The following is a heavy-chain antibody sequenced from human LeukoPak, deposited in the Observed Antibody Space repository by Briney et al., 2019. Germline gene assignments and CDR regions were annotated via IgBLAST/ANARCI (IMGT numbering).Heavy chain of an antibody. CDR1: GYTFTGCY. D-gene: IGHD2-2*01. CDR2: INPNSGGT. V-gene: IGHV1-2*02. CDR3: ARGRYCSSTSCPDDYYYMDV. Sequence: GASVKVSCKASGYTFTGCYMHWVRQAPGQGLEWMGWINPNSGGTNYAQKLQGRVTMTTDTSTSTAYMELRSLRSDDTAVYYCARGRYCSSTSCPDDYYYMDVWGKGTTVTISS. J-gene: IGHJ6*03.